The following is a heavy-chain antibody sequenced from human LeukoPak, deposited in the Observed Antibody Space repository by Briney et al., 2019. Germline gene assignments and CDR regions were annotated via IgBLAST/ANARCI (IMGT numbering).Heavy chain of an antibody. J-gene: IGHJ6*03. CDR3: ARVVRISSSWYKGPYYYYMDV. D-gene: IGHD6-13*01. CDR1: GGSFSGYY. CDR2: INHSGST. V-gene: IGHV4-34*01. Sequence: SETLSLTCAVYGGSFSGYYWSWIRQPPGKGLEWIGEINHSGSTNYNPSLKSRVTISVDTSKNQFSLKLSSVTAADTAVYYCARVVRISSSWYKGPYYYYMDVRGKGTTVTVSS.